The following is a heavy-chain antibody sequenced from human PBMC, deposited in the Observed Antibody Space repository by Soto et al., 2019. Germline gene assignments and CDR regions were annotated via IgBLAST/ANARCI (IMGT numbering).Heavy chain of an antibody. Sequence: VGSLRLSCAASGFTFSNAWMSWVRQAPGKGLEWVGRIKSKTDGGTTDYAASVKGRFTISRDDSKNTLYLQMNSLKTEYTAVYYCTTVHFYYYYGMDVWGQGTTVTVSS. V-gene: IGHV3-15*01. CDR2: IKSKTDGGTT. CDR1: GFTFSNAW. J-gene: IGHJ6*02. CDR3: TTVHFYYYYGMDV.